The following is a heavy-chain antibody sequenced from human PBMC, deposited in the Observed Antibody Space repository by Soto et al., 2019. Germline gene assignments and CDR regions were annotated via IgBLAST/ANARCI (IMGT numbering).Heavy chain of an antibody. CDR2: IYYSGST. V-gene: IGHV4-59*01. CDR3: ASAFSGYYYTDAFDI. J-gene: IGHJ3*02. D-gene: IGHD3-22*01. CDR1: GGSISSYY. Sequence: SETLSLTCTVSGGSISSYYWSWIRQPPGKGLEWIGYIYYSGSTNYNPSLRSRVTISVDTSKNQFSLKLSSVTAADTAVYYCASAFSGYYYTDAFDIWGQGTMVTVSS.